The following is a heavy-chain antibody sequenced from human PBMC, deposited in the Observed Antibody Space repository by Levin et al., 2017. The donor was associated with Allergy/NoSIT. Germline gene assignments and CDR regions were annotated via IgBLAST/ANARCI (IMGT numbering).Heavy chain of an antibody. CDR1: GGSFSAYY. CDR3: ARGSGPNQRFDS. Sequence: SQTLSLTCAVYGGSFSAYYWTWLRQPPGKGLEWIGEINHSGSTNYNPSLKSRVIVSVDTSKNQFSLKLTSVTDADTAVYYCARGSGPNQRFDSWGRGTLVTVSS. D-gene: IGHD4/OR15-4a*01. CDR2: INHSGST. V-gene: IGHV4-34*01. J-gene: IGHJ4*02.